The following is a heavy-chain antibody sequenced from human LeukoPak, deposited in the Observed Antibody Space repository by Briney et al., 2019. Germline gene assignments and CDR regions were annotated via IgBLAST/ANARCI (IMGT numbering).Heavy chain of an antibody. Sequence: GGSLRLSCAASGFTFSSYAMSLVRQAPGKGLEWVSAISGSGGSTYYADSVKGRFTISRDNSKNTLYLQMNSLRAEDTAVYYCAKDPSLVPAVTFDYWGQGTLVTVSS. CDR3: AKDPSLVPAVTFDY. CDR1: GFTFSSYA. D-gene: IGHD2-2*01. J-gene: IGHJ4*02. V-gene: IGHV3-23*01. CDR2: ISGSGGST.